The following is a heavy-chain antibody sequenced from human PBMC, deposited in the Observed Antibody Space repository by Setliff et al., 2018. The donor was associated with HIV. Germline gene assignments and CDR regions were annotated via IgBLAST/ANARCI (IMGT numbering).Heavy chain of an antibody. V-gene: IGHV1-3*01. CDR3: ARDTPVGAFDI. Sequence: ASVKVSCKASGYTFSSYAMHWVRQAPGQRLEWMGWINAGNGNTKYSQKFQGRVTITRDTSASTAHMELSSLRSDDTAVYYCARDTPVGAFDIWGQGTMVTVSS. CDR1: GYTFSSYA. CDR2: INAGNGNT. J-gene: IGHJ3*02.